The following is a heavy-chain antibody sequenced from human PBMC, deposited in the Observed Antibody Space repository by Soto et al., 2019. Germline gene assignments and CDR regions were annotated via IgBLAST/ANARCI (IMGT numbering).Heavy chain of an antibody. V-gene: IGHV1-18*04. Sequence: ASVKVSCKASGYTFTSYGISWVRQAPGQGLEWMGWISAYNGNTNYAQKLQGRVTMTTDTSTSTAYMELRSLRSDDTAVYYCARGAQNYDYVWGSYHDYWGQGTLVTVSS. CDR1: GYTFTSYG. CDR2: ISAYNGNT. J-gene: IGHJ4*02. CDR3: ARGAQNYDYVWGSYHDY. D-gene: IGHD3-16*01.